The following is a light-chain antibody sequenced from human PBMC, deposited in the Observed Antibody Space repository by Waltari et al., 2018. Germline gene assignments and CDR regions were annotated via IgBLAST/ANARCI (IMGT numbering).Light chain of an antibody. J-gene: IGLJ1*01. CDR3: CSYAGSYTLYV. V-gene: IGLV2-11*01. Sequence: QSALTQPRSVSGSPGQSVTISCTGTSSDVGGYNYVSWYQQHPGKAPKLMIYDVSKRPSRVPVRFSGSKSGNTASLTISGLQAEDEADYYCCSYAGSYTLYVFGTGTKVTVL. CDR1: SSDVGGYNY. CDR2: DVS.